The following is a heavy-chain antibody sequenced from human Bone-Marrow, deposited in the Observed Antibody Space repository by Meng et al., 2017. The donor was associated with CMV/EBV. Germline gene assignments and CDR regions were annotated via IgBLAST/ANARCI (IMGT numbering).Heavy chain of an antibody. D-gene: IGHD3-10*01. CDR3: ARDRVRDYYYYGMDV. J-gene: IGHJ6*02. Sequence: GRSLSLSCAASGFTFSDYYMSWIRQAPGKGLEWVSYISSSGSTIYYADSVKGRFTISRDNAKNSLYLQMNSLRAEDTAVYYCARDRVRDYYYYGMDVWGQGTTVTVSS. CDR2: ISSSGSTI. V-gene: IGHV3-11*04. CDR1: GFTFSDYY.